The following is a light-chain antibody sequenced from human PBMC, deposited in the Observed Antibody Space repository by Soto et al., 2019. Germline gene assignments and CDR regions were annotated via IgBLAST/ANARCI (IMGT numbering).Light chain of an antibody. V-gene: IGLV1-51*01. CDR2: DSN. CDR3: GTWDSSLSAVM. CDR1: SSNIGNNY. J-gene: IGLJ3*02. Sequence: QSVLTQPPSVSAAPGQKVTISCSGSSSNIGNNYVSWYQQLPGRAPKLLIYDSNQRPSGIPDRFSGSKSGTSATLGITGLQTGDEADYYCGTWDSSLSAVMFGGGTKLTVL.